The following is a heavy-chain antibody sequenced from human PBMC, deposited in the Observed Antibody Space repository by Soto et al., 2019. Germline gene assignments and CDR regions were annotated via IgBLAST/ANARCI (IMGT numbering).Heavy chain of an antibody. V-gene: IGHV4-39*01. CDR1: GGSISSSSYY. D-gene: IGHD3-16*02. CDR2: IYYSGST. J-gene: IGHJ3*02. Sequence: SETLSLTCTVSGGSISSSSYYWGWIRQPPGKGLEWIGSIYYSGSTYYNPSLKSRVTISVDTSKNQFSLKLSSVTAADTAVYYCARQDQNPHYDYIWGSYPGDASDIWGQGTMDTVSS. CDR3: ARQDQNPHYDYIWGSYPGDASDI.